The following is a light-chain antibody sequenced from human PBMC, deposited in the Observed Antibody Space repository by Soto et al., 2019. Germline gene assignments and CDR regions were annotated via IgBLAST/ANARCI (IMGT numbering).Light chain of an antibody. V-gene: IGKV2-28*01. J-gene: IGKJ1*01. CDR3: MQGLRSPPT. CDR2: LAS. Sequence: ETVMTQSPLFLPVTPGEPASISCRSSQSLMFSVGRNYLDWFLQKPGQSPQLLIYLASKRASGVTDRFSGSGSGTHFTLNISRVEAEDVGIYFCMQGLRSPPTFGQGTKVEIK. CDR1: QSLMFSVGRNY.